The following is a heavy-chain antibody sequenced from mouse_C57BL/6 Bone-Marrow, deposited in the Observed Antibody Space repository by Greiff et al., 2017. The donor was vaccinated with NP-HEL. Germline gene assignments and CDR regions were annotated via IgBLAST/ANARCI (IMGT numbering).Heavy chain of an antibody. V-gene: IGHV1-55*01. CDR1: GYTFTSYW. J-gene: IGHJ3*01. Sequence: QVQLQQPGAELVKPGASVKMSCKASGYTFTSYWITWVKQRPGQGLEWIGDIYPGSGSTNYNEKFKSKATLTVDTSSSTAYMQLSSLTSEDSAVYYCASEDYYGSSTFAYWGQGTLVTDSA. CDR2: IYPGSGST. D-gene: IGHD1-1*01. CDR3: ASEDYYGSSTFAY.